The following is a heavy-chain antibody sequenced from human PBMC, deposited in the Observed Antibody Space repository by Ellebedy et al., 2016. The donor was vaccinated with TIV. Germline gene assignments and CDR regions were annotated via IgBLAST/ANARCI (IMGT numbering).Heavy chain of an antibody. CDR1: GFTFSSYS. Sequence: GESLKISCAASGFTFSSYSMNWVRQAPGKGLEWVSAISGSGGSTYYADSVKGRFTISRDNSKNTLYLQMNSLRAEDTAVYYCAKAHGAGMIVVVRPPADWGQGTLVTVSS. J-gene: IGHJ4*02. D-gene: IGHD3-22*01. CDR2: ISGSGGST. CDR3: AKAHGAGMIVVVRPPAD. V-gene: IGHV3-23*01.